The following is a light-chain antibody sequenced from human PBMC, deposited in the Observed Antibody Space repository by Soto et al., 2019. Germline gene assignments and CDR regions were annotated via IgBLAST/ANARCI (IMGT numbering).Light chain of an antibody. Sequence: RASQSVGSIYLAWYQQRPGQAPRLLISGASNRATGIPVRFSGSGSGTDFTLTISGLEPEDFAVYYCQQYGSSSITFGQGTRLEIK. CDR1: QSVGSIY. CDR3: QQYGSSSIT. V-gene: IGKV3-20*01. J-gene: IGKJ5*01. CDR2: GAS.